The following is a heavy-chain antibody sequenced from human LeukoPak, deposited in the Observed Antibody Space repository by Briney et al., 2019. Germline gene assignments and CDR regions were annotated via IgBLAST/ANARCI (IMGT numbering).Heavy chain of an antibody. D-gene: IGHD5-18*01. CDR3: ARAGYSYGYVHYGMDV. J-gene: IGHJ6*02. CDR2: INAGNGNT. CDR1: GYTFTSYA. Sequence: ASVKVSCKASGYTFTSYAMHWVRQAPGQRLEWMGWINAGNGNTKYSQKFQGRVTITRDTSASTAYMELSSLRSEDTAVYYCARAGYSYGYVHYGMDVWGQGTTVTVSS. V-gene: IGHV1-3*01.